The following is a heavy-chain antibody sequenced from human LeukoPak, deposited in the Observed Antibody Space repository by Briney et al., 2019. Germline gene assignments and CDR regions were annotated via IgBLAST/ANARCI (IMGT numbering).Heavy chain of an antibody. D-gene: IGHD5-18*01. CDR3: ARDGAYSYTY. J-gene: IGHJ4*02. CDR1: GFTFNDYG. Sequence: PGGSLRPSCAASGFTFNDYGMHWVRQAPGKGLEWVAIIWHDGNNKYYADPVKGRFTISRDNSKNTLYLQMNSLRAEDTAVYYCARDGAYSYTYWGQGTLVIVSS. V-gene: IGHV3-33*01. CDR2: IWHDGNNK.